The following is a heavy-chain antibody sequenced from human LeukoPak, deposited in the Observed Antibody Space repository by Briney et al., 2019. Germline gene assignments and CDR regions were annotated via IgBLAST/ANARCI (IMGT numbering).Heavy chain of an antibody. D-gene: IGHD1-26*01. V-gene: IGHV4-4*07. J-gene: IGHJ4*02. CDR2: IYTSGST. CDR3: ARFSGSYAPVVDY. CDR1: RGSIRSFY. Sequence: SETLSLTCTVSRGSIRSFYWSWIRQPAGKRLEWIGRIYTSGSTNYNPSLKSRVIMSIDTSKNQFSLKLTSVTAADTAVYYCARFSGSYAPVVDYWGQGTLVTVSS.